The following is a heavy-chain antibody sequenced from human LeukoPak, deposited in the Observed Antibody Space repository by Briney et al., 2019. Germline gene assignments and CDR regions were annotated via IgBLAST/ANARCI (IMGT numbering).Heavy chain of an antibody. Sequence: PGGSLRLSCAASGFTFISYGIHWVRQAPGGGLEWVGFIRYDGSNKYYADSVKGRFTISRDNSKNTLYLQMNSLRAEDAAVYYCAKAPPHSSGWYVFDYWGQGTLVTVSS. V-gene: IGHV3-30*02. J-gene: IGHJ4*02. CDR2: IRYDGSNK. CDR3: AKAPPHSSGWYVFDY. D-gene: IGHD6-19*01. CDR1: GFTFISYG.